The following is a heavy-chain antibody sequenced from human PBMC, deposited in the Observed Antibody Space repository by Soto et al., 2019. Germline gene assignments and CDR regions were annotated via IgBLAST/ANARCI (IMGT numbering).Heavy chain of an antibody. D-gene: IGHD3-16*01. CDR1: GGSFSGYY. CDR3: DLSRGGGLGMDV. Sequence: SETLSLTCAVYGGSFSGYYWSWIRQPPGKGLEWIGEVNHSGSTNYNPSLKSRVTISVDTSKNQFSLKLSSVTAADTAVYYCDLSRGGGLGMDVWGQGTTVTVSS. CDR2: VNHSGST. J-gene: IGHJ6*02. V-gene: IGHV4-34*01.